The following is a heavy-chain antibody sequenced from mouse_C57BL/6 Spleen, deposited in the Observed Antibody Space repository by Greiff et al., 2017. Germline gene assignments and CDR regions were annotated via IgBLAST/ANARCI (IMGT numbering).Heavy chain of an antibody. V-gene: IGHV1-72*01. J-gene: IGHJ2*01. CDR2: FDPNSGGT. CDR1: GSTFTSYW. Sequence: QVQLKQPGAELVKPGASVKLSCKASGSTFTSYWMHCVKQRPGRGLEWIGRFDPNSGGTKYNEKFKSKATLTVDKHYSTAYMQISSLTSEDSAVYDCARNYGSRNYFDYWGQGTMLTVSS. CDR3: ARNYGSRNYFDY. D-gene: IGHD1-1*01.